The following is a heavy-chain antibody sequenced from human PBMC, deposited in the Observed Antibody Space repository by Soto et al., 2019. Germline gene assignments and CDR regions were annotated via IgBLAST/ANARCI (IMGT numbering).Heavy chain of an antibody. CDR3: SPYYFDY. CDR1: GFTVSRYH. Sequence: GSLRLSCAASGFTVSRYHMSWVRQAPGKGLEWISVIYSAGSADFADSVKGRFTISRDNSKNTLYLQMSSLRAEDTAVYYFSPYYFDYWGQGTLVTVSS. V-gene: IGHV3-66*01. CDR2: IYSAGSA. J-gene: IGHJ4*02.